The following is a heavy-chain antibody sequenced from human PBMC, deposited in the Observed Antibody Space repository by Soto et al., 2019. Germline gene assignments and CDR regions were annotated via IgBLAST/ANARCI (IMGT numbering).Heavy chain of an antibody. V-gene: IGHV1-69*13. D-gene: IGHD2-21*01. CDR3: AICVGIATNFYYYYAMDV. Sequence: SVKVSCKASGGTFSRHVISWTRQAPGQGLEWIGGIIPIFGTSKYAQKFQDRVTITADESTDTAYMEITSLRSDDSAVYYCAICVGIATNFYYYYAMDVWGHGTTVTVSS. J-gene: IGHJ6*02. CDR1: GGTFSRHV. CDR2: IIPIFGTS.